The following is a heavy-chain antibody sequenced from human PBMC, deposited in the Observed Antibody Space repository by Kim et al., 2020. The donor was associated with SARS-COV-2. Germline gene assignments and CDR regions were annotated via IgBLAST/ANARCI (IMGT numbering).Heavy chain of an antibody. CDR3: TTDGFNRFGELSFIDY. Sequence: PVKGRFTISRDDSKNTLYLQMNSLKTEDTAVYYCTTDGFNRFGELSFIDYWGQGTLVTVSS. D-gene: IGHD3-10*02. V-gene: IGHV3-15*01. J-gene: IGHJ4*02.